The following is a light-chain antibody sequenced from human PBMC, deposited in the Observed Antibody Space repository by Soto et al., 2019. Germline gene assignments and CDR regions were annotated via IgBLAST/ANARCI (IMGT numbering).Light chain of an antibody. Sequence: EIVMTQSPATLSVSPGERATLSCRASQSVSINLAWYQQKPGQAPRLLIYDTSTRAAGIPDRFSGSGSGTEFTLTISSLQSEDFAVYYCQQYNKWPPFTFGQGTRLEIK. CDR1: QSVSIN. CDR2: DTS. V-gene: IGKV3-15*01. CDR3: QQYNKWPPFT. J-gene: IGKJ5*01.